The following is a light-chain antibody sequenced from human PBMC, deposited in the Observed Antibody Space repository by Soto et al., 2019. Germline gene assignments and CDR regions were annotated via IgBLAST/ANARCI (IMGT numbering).Light chain of an antibody. CDR1: QDISDY. V-gene: IGKV1-33*01. CDR2: DAS. Sequence: DIQMTQSPSSLSASVGDRVTITCQASQDISDYLNWYQQKPGKAPKLLIYDASNLEPGAPSRFSGGGFGTDFSFTISSLQAEDIGTYYYQQYDNVPLTFGGGTKLEIK. J-gene: IGKJ4*01. CDR3: QQYDNVPLT.